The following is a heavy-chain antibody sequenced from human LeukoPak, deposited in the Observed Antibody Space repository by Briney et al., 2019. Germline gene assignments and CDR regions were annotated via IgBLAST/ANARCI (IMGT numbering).Heavy chain of an antibody. CDR2: INHSGST. V-gene: IGHV4-34*01. CDR3: ARGGIVLMVYAIPPYFDY. J-gene: IGHJ4*02. Sequence: SETLSLTCAVYGGSFSGYYWRWIPQPPGKGLEWIGEINHSGSTNYNPSLKSRVTISADTSKNQFSLKLSSVTAADTAVYYCARGGIVLMVYAIPPYFDYWGQGTLVTVSS. D-gene: IGHD2-8*01. CDR1: GGSFSGYY.